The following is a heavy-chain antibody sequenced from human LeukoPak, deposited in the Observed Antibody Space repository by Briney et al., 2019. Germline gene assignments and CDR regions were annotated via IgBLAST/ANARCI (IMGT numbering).Heavy chain of an antibody. Sequence: PGGSLRLSCAASGFTFSSYWMHWVRQAPGKGLVWVSRTNSDGSSTSYADSVKGRFTISRDNAKNTLYLQMNSLRAEDTAVYYCASSYYDFWSGYSVDYWGQGTLVTVSS. V-gene: IGHV3-74*01. CDR2: TNSDGSST. J-gene: IGHJ4*02. CDR1: GFTFSSYW. D-gene: IGHD3-3*01. CDR3: ASSYYDFWSGYSVDY.